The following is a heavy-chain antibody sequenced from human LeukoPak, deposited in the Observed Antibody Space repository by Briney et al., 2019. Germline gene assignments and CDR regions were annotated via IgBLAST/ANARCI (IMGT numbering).Heavy chain of an antibody. Sequence: GGSLRLSCAASGFTSSNAWMSRVRQAPGKGLEWVGRIKSKTDGGTTDYAAPVKGRFTISRDDSKNTLYLQMNSLKTEDTAVYYCTTLLTEWELLLLGAFDIWGQGTMVTVSS. CDR2: IKSKTDGGTT. CDR3: TTLLTEWELLLLGAFDI. CDR1: GFTSSNAW. D-gene: IGHD1-26*01. J-gene: IGHJ3*02. V-gene: IGHV3-15*01.